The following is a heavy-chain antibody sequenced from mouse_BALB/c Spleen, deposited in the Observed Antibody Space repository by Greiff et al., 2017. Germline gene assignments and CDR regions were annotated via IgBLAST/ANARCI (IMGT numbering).Heavy chain of an antibody. Sequence: EVKLMESGGGLVQPGGSLKLSCAASGFTFSSYGMSWVRQTPDKRLELVATINSNGGSTYYPDSVKGRFTISRDNAKNTLYLQMSSLKSEDTAMYYCARDYDGSHDYWGQGTTLTVSS. V-gene: IGHV5-6-3*01. CDR2: INSNGGST. CDR3: ARDYDGSHDY. CDR1: GFTFSSYG. D-gene: IGHD1-1*01. J-gene: IGHJ2*01.